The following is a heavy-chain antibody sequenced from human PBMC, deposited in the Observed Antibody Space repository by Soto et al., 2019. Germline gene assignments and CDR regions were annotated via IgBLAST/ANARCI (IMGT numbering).Heavy chain of an antibody. J-gene: IGHJ5*02. D-gene: IGHD2-21*02. CDR3: VRDLGSTDFDVQS. V-gene: IGHV1-18*01. Sequence: ASVKVSCKASGYTFTNSGFSWVRQAPGQGLEWVGWIRVNNGDTHYAQKLQGRVTMTTDTSTSTAFMELRSLRSDDTAVYYCVRDLGSTDFDVQSWGQGTLVTVPS. CDR2: IRVNNGDT. CDR1: GYTFTNSG.